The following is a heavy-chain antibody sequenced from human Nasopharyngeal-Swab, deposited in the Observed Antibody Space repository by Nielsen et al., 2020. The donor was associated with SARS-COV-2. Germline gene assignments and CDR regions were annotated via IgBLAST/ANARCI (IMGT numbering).Heavy chain of an antibody. CDR1: GGSFTNSA. D-gene: IGHD3-10*01. Sequence: SVKVSCKTSGGSFTNSAINWVRQAPGQGLDWMVGILPALGLPNYAQNFRGRVTISSYRSTTTSYLELSSLRSEDTAIYYCAREGEYGSYDAPDYWGQGTLVTVSS. CDR3: AREGEYGSYDAPDY. CDR2: ILPALGLP. V-gene: IGHV1-69*10. J-gene: IGHJ4*02.